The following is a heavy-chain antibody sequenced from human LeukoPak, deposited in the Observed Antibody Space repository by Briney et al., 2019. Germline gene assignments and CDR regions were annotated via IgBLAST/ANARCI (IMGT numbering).Heavy chain of an antibody. Sequence: PGGSLRLSCAASGFTFSSHRMNWVRQAPGKGLEWVADISGSSDDIHYADSVTGRFTISRDNAKNSVYLHMNSLRAEDTALYYCARLSAYYYGSFFYYYMDVWGKGTSVTVSS. CDR1: GFTFSSHR. J-gene: IGHJ6*03. V-gene: IGHV3-48*01. CDR2: ISGSSDDI. CDR3: ARLSAYYYGSFFYYYMDV. D-gene: IGHD3-10*01.